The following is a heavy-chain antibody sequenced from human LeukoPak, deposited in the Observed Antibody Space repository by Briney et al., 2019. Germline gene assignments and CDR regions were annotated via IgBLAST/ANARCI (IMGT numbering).Heavy chain of an antibody. CDR2: ISSSSSYI. Sequence: GGSLRLSCAASGFTFSSYSMNWVRQAPGKGLEWVSSISSSSSYIYYADSVKGRFTISRDNAKNSLYLQMNSLRAEDTAVYYRARAPFDSSGYYPGWGQGTLVTVSS. V-gene: IGHV3-21*01. CDR1: GFTFSSYS. CDR3: ARAPFDSSGYYPG. J-gene: IGHJ4*02. D-gene: IGHD3-22*01.